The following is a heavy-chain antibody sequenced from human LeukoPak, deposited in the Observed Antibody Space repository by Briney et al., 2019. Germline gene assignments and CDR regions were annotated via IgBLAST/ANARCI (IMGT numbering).Heavy chain of an antibody. J-gene: IGHJ6*03. CDR2: FDPEDGET. V-gene: IGHV1-24*01. CDR3: ATAYCSGGSCPKYYYYYHMDV. Sequence: ASVKVSCKVSGYTLTELSMHWVRQAPGKGLEWMGTFDPEDGETIYAQKFQGRVTMTEDTSTDTAYMELSSLRSEDTAVYYCATAYCSGGSCPKYYYYYHMDVWGKGTTVTVSS. D-gene: IGHD2-15*01. CDR1: GYTLTELS.